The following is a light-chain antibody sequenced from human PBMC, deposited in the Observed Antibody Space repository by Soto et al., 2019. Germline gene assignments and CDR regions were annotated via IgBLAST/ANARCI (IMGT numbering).Light chain of an antibody. CDR3: SSYTSSTTRV. V-gene: IGLV2-14*01. CDR1: SSDVGGYNY. J-gene: IGLJ2*01. Sequence: QSALTQPASVSGSPGQSITISCTGTSSDVGGYNYVSWYQQHPGKAPKLMIYEVSNRPSGVSTRFYGSKSGNTASLTISGLQAEDEADYYCSSYTSSTTRVFGGGTKLTVL. CDR2: EVS.